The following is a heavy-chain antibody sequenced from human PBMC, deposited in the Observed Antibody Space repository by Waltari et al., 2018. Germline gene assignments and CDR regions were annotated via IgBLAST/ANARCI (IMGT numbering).Heavy chain of an antibody. D-gene: IGHD2-15*01. CDR3: ARGARMYFDN. CDR2: ISGYNGNT. Sequence: QVQLVQSGAEVKKPGASVQVSCKASGYMFTTYGLTWVRQAPGQGLEWMGWISGYNGNTKYAQQFQGRVTMTIDTSTSTAYMELRSLRADDTAVYYCARGARMYFDNWGQGTLVTVSS. J-gene: IGHJ4*02. CDR1: GYMFTTYG. V-gene: IGHV1-18*01.